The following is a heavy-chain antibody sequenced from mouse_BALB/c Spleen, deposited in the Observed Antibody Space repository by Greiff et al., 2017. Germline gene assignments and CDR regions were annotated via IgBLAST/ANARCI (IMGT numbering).Heavy chain of an antibody. CDR3: ARTYYGNYWYFDV. CDR1: GFSLTGYG. V-gene: IGHV2-6-7*01. Sequence: QVQLKESGPGLVAPSQSLSITCTVSGFSLTGYGVNWVRQPPGKGLEWLGMIWGDGSTDYTSALKSRLSISKDNSKSQVFLKMNSLQTDDTARYYCARTYYGNYWYFDVWGAGTTVTVSS. J-gene: IGHJ1*01. CDR2: IWGDGST. D-gene: IGHD2-10*01.